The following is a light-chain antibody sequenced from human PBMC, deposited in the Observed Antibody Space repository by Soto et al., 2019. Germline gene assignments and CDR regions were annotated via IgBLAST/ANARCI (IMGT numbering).Light chain of an antibody. CDR3: LQHNILYT. Sequence: DIQMTQSPSSLSASVGDRVTITCRASKGIRNDLGWYQQKPGKAPKRLIYAASSLQSGVPSRFSGSGSGTEVTLTISSLQAKDVATYYGLQHNILYTFGQVTKLEIK. J-gene: IGKJ2*01. V-gene: IGKV1-17*01. CDR2: AAS. CDR1: KGIRND.